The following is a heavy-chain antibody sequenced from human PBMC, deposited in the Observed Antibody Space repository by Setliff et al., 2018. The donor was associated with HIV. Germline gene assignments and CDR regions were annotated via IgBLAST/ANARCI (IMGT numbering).Heavy chain of an antibody. Sequence: GASVKVSCKASGGTFINYAISWVRQAPGQGLEWMGGIIPMYSAANYAQKFQGRVTLTADEATRTVYMELNSLRPEDTAFYYCAKGIPLFFYDSTSYYLDYWGQGTLVTVSS. CDR3: AKGIPLFFYDSTSYYLDY. CDR2: IIPMYSAA. D-gene: IGHD3-10*01. J-gene: IGHJ4*02. V-gene: IGHV1-69*13. CDR1: GGTFINYA.